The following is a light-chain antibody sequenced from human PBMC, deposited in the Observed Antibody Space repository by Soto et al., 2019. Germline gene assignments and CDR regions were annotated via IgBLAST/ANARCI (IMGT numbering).Light chain of an antibody. CDR3: SSHAGCSNV. V-gene: IGLV2-8*01. CDR1: SSDVGGYNY. Sequence: QSALTQPPSASGSPGQSVAISCTGTSSDVGGYNYVSWYQQHPGKAPKLMIYEVNKRPSGVPDRFSGSKSGNTASLTVSGLQAEDEADYYCSSHAGCSNVFGTGTKLTVL. CDR2: EVN. J-gene: IGLJ1*01.